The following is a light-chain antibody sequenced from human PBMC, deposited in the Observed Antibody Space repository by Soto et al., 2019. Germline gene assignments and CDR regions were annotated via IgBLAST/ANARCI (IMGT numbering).Light chain of an antibody. V-gene: IGKV1-27*01. CDR2: AAS. CDR1: QAISDY. CDR3: QKYNSAPRT. Sequence: DLQMTQSPSSLSASVGDRVTITCRASQAISDYLAWYQQQPGKVPKLLIYAASTLQSGVPSRFSGSGSGTDFTLTISSLQPEDVATYYCQKYNSAPRTFGQGTKVEIK. J-gene: IGKJ1*01.